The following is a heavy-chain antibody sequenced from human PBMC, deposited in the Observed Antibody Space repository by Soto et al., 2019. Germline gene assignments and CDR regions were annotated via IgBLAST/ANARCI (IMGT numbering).Heavy chain of an antibody. J-gene: IGHJ4*02. CDR1: GGSMSEYF. D-gene: IGHD3-10*01. CDR2: IYSLGST. CDR3: SRYGNDLSGRPYSAY. Sequence: PPQTLSLTCRVYGGSMSEYFWSWIRPSPGKVLEWIGYIYSLGSTDYNPSLKSRATISVDTSKRQFSLRLTSVTAADTAVYSVSRYGNDLSGRPYSAYWGQGTQVTVSS. V-gene: IGHV4-59*01.